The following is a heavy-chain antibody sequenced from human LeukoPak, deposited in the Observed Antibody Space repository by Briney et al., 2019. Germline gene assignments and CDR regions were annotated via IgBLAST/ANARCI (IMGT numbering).Heavy chain of an antibody. CDR2: ISTGGTT. CDR3: ATDGYNCLEH. CDR1: GFTVSTNY. D-gene: IGHD5-24*01. Sequence: GGCLRLSCAASGFTVSTNYMSWVRQAPGKGREWVSLISTGGTTYSAAPVRGRFTISRDNSRNTLFLQMDRLRPEDTAVYYCATDGYNCLEHWGQGTLVIVCS. J-gene: IGHJ4*02. V-gene: IGHV3-53*01.